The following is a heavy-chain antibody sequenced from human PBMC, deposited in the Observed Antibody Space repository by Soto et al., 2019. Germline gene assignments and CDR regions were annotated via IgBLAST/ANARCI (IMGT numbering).Heavy chain of an antibody. CDR1: GYTFTGYY. Sequence: ASVKVSCKASGYTFTGYYMHWVRQAPGQGLERMGWINPNSGGTNYAQKFQGRVTMTRDTSISTAYMELSRLRSDDTAVYYCARGAGIAVAGTYYYYGMDVWGQGTTVTVSS. V-gene: IGHV1-2*02. J-gene: IGHJ6*02. D-gene: IGHD6-19*01. CDR2: INPNSGGT. CDR3: ARGAGIAVAGTYYYYGMDV.